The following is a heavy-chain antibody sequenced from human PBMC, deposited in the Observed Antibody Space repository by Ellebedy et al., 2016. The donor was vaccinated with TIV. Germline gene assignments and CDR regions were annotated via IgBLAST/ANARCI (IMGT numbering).Heavy chain of an antibody. V-gene: IGHV1-8*03. CDR3: ARGQSRYCGGDCYQIDY. D-gene: IGHD2-21*02. Sequence: AASVKVSCKASGYTFTNYDINWARQATGQGLEWMGWMNPNSGNSGYAQKFQGRVTITRDTSISTAYMELSSLTSEDTAVYYCARGQSRYCGGDCYQIDYWGQGTLVTVSS. CDR1: GYTFTNYD. CDR2: MNPNSGNS. J-gene: IGHJ4*02.